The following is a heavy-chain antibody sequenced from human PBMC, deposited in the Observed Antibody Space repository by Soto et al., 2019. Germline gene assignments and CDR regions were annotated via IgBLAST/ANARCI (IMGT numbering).Heavy chain of an antibody. Sequence: QLQLQESGPGLVKPSETLSLTCTVSGGSISSSSYYWGWIRQPPGKGLEWIGSIYYSGSTYYNPSLKSRVTISVDTSKNQFSLKLRSVTAADTAVYYCARLAGIGSSWYCGPVWGQGTTVTVSS. J-gene: IGHJ6*02. V-gene: IGHV4-39*01. D-gene: IGHD6-13*01. CDR3: ARLAGIGSSWYCGPV. CDR2: IYYSGST. CDR1: GGSISSSSYY.